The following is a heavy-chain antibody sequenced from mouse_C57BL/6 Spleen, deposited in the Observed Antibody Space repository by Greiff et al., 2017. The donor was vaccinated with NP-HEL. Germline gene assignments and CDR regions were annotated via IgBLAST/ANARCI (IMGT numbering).Heavy chain of an antibody. V-gene: IGHV1-42*01. J-gene: IGHJ1*03. CDR1: GYSFTGYY. CDR3: ARRDLYFDV. Sequence: EVKLMESGPELVKPGASVKISCKASGYSFTGYYMNWVKQSPEKSLEWIGEINPSTGGTTYNQKFKAKATLTVDKSSSTAYMQLKSLTSEDSAVYYCARRDLYFDVWGTGTTVTVSS. CDR2: INPSTGGT.